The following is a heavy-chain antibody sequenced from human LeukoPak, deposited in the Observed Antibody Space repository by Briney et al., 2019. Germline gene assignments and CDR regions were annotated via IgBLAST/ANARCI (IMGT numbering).Heavy chain of an antibody. V-gene: IGHV3-48*04. CDR2: INLDHKTI. J-gene: IGHJ4*02. CDR3: ARDVSVNKVTTPFDH. D-gene: IGHD1/OR15-1a*01. CDR1: GFTFSNYR. Sequence: GGSLRLSCAAYGFTFSNYRMHWVRQAQGKGLEWFSYINLDHKTIYYAHSVKGRFTISTHNAKQSLYLQMNSLRVEDTAIYYCARDVSVNKVTTPFDHWGQGTLVTVAS.